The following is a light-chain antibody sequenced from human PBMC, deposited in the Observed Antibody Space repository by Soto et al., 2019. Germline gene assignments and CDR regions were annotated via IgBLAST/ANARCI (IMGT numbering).Light chain of an antibody. V-gene: IGKV3-11*01. CDR1: QSVSSE. Sequence: EIVLTQSPATLSLSPGERGTLSCRASQSVSSELAWYQQRPGQAPRLLIHDASNRATGIPARFSGSGSGTDFTLTISSLELKDFAGYYCQQRSNWPITFGQGTRLEIQ. CDR3: QQRSNWPIT. CDR2: DAS. J-gene: IGKJ5*01.